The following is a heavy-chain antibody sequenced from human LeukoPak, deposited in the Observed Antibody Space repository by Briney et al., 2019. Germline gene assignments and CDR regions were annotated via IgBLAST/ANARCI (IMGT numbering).Heavy chain of an antibody. CDR2: IYTSGST. V-gene: IGHV4-4*07. J-gene: IGHJ5*02. Sequence: SETLSLTCTVSGGSISSYYWSWIRQPAGKGLEWIGRIYTSGSTNYNPSLKSRVTMSVDTSKNQFSLKLSSVTAADTAVYYCARSGRKYYDFWSGYPPAPANWFDPWGQETLVTVSS. D-gene: IGHD3-3*01. CDR1: GGSISSYY. CDR3: ARSGRKYYDFWSGYPPAPANWFDP.